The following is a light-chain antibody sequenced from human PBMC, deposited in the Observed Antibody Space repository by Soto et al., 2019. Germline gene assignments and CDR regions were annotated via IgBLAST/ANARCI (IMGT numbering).Light chain of an antibody. CDR2: DAS. J-gene: IGKJ5*01. Sequence: EFVLTQSPGTLSLSPGERATLSCRASQTVRNNYLAWYQQKPGQAPRLLIYDASSRATGIPARFSGSGSGADFTLTISRLEPEDFAVYYCQQYGSSPITFGQGTRLEIK. V-gene: IGKV3-20*01. CDR3: QQYGSSPIT. CDR1: QTVRNNY.